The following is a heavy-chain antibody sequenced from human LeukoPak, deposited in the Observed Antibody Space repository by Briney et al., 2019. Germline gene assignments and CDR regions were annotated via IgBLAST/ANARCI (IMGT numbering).Heavy chain of an antibody. CDR3: ARGIPAFDI. J-gene: IGHJ3*02. CDR2: INPNSGGT. Sequence: ASVKVSCKASAFTFTRYYLHWVRQAPGQGLEWMGWINPNSGGTNYAQKFQGRVTMTRDTSISTAYMELSRLRSDDTAVYYCARGIPAFDIWGQGTMVTVSS. CDR1: AFTFTRYY. D-gene: IGHD2-21*01. V-gene: IGHV1-2*02.